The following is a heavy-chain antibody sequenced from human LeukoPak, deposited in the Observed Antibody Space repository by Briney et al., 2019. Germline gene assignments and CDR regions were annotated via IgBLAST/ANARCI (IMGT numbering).Heavy chain of an antibody. CDR3: ARGLSDSSDWNDGFDL. J-gene: IGHJ3*01. CDR1: AFIVSSSY. D-gene: IGHD6-19*01. CDR2: IYSGGST. V-gene: IGHV3-53*01. Sequence: GGSLRLSCAASAFIVSSSYMSWVRQAPGKGLEWVSVIYSGGSTYYADSVKGRFTISRDNSKNTLYLQMNSLRAEDTAVYYCARGLSDSSDWNDGFDLWGQGTRVTVSS.